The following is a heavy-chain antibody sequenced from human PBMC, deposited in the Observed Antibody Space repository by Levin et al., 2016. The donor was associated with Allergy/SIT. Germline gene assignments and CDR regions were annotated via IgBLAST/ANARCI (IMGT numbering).Heavy chain of an antibody. CDR3: AKIIATAAGFGMDV. CDR1: GYTFTDYY. Sequence: ASVKVSCKASGYTFTDYYIHWVRQAPGQGLEWVGRINPNSGDTDYAQKFQGRVIMTRVTSIATAYMELSRLRYDDTAVYYCAKIIATAAGFGMDVWGQGTTVTVSS. CDR2: INPNSGDT. D-gene: IGHD6-13*01. J-gene: IGHJ6*02. V-gene: IGHV1-2*06.